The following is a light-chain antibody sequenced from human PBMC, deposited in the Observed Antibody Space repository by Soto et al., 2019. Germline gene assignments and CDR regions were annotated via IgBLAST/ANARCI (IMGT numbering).Light chain of an antibody. CDR2: LEGSGSY. CDR1: SGHSSYI. CDR3: ETWDSNTNWV. V-gene: IGLV4-60*02. Sequence: QSVLTQSSSASASLGSSVKLTCTLSSGHSSYIIAWHQQQPGKAPRYLMKLEGSGSYNKGSGVPDRFSGSSSGADRYLTISNLQFEXEAHYYCETWDSNTNWVFGGGTKVTV. J-gene: IGLJ3*02.